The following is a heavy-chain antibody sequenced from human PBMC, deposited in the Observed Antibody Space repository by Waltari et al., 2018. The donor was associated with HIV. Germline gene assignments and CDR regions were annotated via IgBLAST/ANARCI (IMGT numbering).Heavy chain of an antibody. Sequence: EVQLVESGGGLVQSGRSLRLSCTAPGFTFGAYAMSWFRQAPGKGLEWVGFIRSKTYGGTTEYAASVKDRFTISRDDSKSIAYLQMNSLKTEDTAVYYCSRSRGYSYGYADYWGQGTLVTVSS. CDR1: GFTFGAYA. CDR3: SRSRGYSYGYADY. J-gene: IGHJ4*02. D-gene: IGHD5-18*01. CDR2: IRSKTYGGTT. V-gene: IGHV3-49*03.